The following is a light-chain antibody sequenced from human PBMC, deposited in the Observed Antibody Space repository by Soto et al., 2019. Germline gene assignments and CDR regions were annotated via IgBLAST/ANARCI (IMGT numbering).Light chain of an antibody. Sequence: DIQMAQSPSSLSASLGARVTITCQASQDISNYLNWYQQKLGKAPKLLIYDASNLETGVPSRFSGSGSGTDFTFTISSLQPEDIATYYCQQYSHLITFGQGTRLEIK. CDR3: QQYSHLIT. CDR1: QDISNY. V-gene: IGKV1-33*01. CDR2: DAS. J-gene: IGKJ5*01.